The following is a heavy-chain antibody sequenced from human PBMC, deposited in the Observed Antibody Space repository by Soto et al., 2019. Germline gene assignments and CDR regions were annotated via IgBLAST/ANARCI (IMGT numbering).Heavy chain of an antibody. Sequence: SETLSLTCTISSGSISSDYWSWFRHPPGKGLEWIGYIYYSGSTNYNPSLKSRVTISVDTSKNQFSLKLSSVTAADTAVYYCASLGVYYDSSGYSHRLDYWGQGTLVTVS. CDR3: ASLGVYYDSSGYSHRLDY. CDR1: SGSISSDY. V-gene: IGHV4-59*01. J-gene: IGHJ4*02. D-gene: IGHD3-22*01. CDR2: IYYSGST.